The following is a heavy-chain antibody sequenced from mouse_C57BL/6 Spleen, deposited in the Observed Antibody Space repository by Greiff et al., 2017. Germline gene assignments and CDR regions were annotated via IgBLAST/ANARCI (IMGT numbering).Heavy chain of an antibody. CDR2: ISYDGSN. J-gene: IGHJ3*01. Sequence: VQLKESGPGLVKPSQSLSLTCSVTGYSITSGYYWNWIRQFPGNKLEWMGYISYDGSNNYNPSLNNRISITRDTSKNQFFLKLNSVTTEDTATYYCARVGSSGDWFAYWGQGTLVTVSA. CDR3: ARVGSSGDWFAY. CDR1: GYSITSGYY. D-gene: IGHD1-1*01. V-gene: IGHV3-6*01.